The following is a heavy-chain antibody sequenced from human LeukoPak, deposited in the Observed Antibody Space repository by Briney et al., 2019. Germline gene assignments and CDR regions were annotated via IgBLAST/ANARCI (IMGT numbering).Heavy chain of an antibody. V-gene: IGHV3-30*04. Sequence: GGSLRLSCAAPGFTFSSYAMHWVRQAPGKGLEWVAVISYDGSNKYYADSVKGRFTISRDNSKNTLYLQMNSLRAEDTAVYYCAKDTLYYDSSGENDYWGQGTLVTVSS. CDR3: AKDTLYYDSSGENDY. CDR2: ISYDGSNK. D-gene: IGHD3-22*01. J-gene: IGHJ4*02. CDR1: GFTFSSYA.